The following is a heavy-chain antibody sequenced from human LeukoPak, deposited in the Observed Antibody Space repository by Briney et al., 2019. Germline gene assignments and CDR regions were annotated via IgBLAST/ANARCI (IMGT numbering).Heavy chain of an antibody. V-gene: IGHV3-48*01. CDR2: ISSSSSTI. D-gene: IGHD3-22*01. CDR1: GFTVSSNY. Sequence: AGGSLRLSCAASGFTVSSNYMSWVRQAPGKGLEWVSYISSSSSTIYYADSVKGRFTISRDNAKNSLYLQMNSLRAEDTAVYYCASSVSDSSGYYWTNDAFDIWGQGTMVTVSS. CDR3: ASSVSDSSGYYWTNDAFDI. J-gene: IGHJ3*02.